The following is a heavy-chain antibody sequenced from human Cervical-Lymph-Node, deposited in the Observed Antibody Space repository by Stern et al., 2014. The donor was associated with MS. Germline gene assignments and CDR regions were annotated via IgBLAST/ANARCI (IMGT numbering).Heavy chain of an antibody. D-gene: IGHD3-22*01. Sequence: QDQLVQSGAEVKKPGASVKVSCKASGYTFTSYYIHWVRQAPGQGLEWMGIINPSGGSTSYAQKFQGRVTMTRDTSTSTVYMELSSLRSEDTAVYYCARDLARDDSSGYYDYWGQGTLVTVSS. J-gene: IGHJ4*02. CDR2: INPSGGST. CDR3: ARDLARDDSSGYYDY. CDR1: GYTFTSYY. V-gene: IGHV1-46*01.